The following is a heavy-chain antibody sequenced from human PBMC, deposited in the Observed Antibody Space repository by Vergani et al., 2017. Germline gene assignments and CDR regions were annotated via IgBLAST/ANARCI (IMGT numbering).Heavy chain of an antibody. Sequence: QVQLVQSGAEVKKPGSSVKVSCKASGGTFSSYTISWVRQAPGQGLEWMGRSIPILGIANYAQKFQGRVTITADKSTSTAYMELSSLRSEDTAVYYFARGPYCSSTSCYTDFDYWGQGTLVTVSS. D-gene: IGHD2-2*02. V-gene: IGHV1-69*02. CDR2: SIPILGIA. J-gene: IGHJ4*02. CDR3: ARGPYCSSTSCYTDFDY. CDR1: GGTFSSYT.